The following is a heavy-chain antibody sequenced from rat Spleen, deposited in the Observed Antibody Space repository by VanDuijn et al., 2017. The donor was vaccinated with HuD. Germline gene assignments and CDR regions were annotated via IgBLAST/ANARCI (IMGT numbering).Heavy chain of an antibody. Sequence: EVQVVESGGGLVRPGRSLKLSCAASGFTFSSFPLAWVRQAPKKGLEWVASISSGGGGIYYLDSVKGRFTISRDNEQNTLYLQMDSLRSEDTATYYCSRGGATRFDYWGQGVMVTVSS. V-gene: IGHV5-46*01. CDR3: SRGGATRFDY. J-gene: IGHJ2*01. D-gene: IGHD1-11*01. CDR2: ISSGGGGI. CDR1: GFTFSSFP.